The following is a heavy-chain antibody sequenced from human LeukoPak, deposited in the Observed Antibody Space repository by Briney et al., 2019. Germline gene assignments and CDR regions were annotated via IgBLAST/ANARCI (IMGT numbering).Heavy chain of an antibody. CDR3: AKSSITMIVVVTPQDY. V-gene: IGHV3-23*01. CDR1: GFTFSSYA. J-gene: IGHJ4*02. CDR2: ISGSGGST. D-gene: IGHD3-22*01. Sequence: GGSLRLSCAASGFTFSSYAMSWVRRAPGKGLEWVSAISGSGGSTYYADSVKGRFTISRDNSKNTLYLQMNSLRAEDTAVYYCAKSSITMIVVVTPQDYWGQGTLVTVSS.